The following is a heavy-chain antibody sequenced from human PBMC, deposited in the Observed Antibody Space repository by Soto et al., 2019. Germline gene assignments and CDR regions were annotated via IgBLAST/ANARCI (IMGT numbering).Heavy chain of an antibody. CDR2: IYYSGST. J-gene: IGHJ3*02. CDR3: ARGIAGAASGRAFDI. D-gene: IGHD1-26*01. V-gene: IGHV4-59*01. Sequence: PSETLSLTCTVSGGYIGNDYWSWIRQPPGKELEWIGYIYYSGSTNYSPSLKSRVTISVDTSKNQFSLRLTSVTSADTAVYYCARGIAGAASGRAFDIWGQGTMVTVSS. CDR1: GGYIGNDY.